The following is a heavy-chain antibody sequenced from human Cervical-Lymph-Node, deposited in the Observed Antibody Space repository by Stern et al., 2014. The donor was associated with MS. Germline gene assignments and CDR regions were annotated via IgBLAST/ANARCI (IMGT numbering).Heavy chain of an antibody. CDR3: TKASTIDSWDLGSRTSCFDY. Sequence: EVQLVESGGGLVQPGGSLRLSCATSGFTFSSYAMAWVRQAPGKGLEWISIISGSGVSAYYPDSVQGRFTISRDHSKNTLYLQLNSLRADDTAVYYCTKASTIDSWDLGSRTSCFDYWGQGTLVTVSS. D-gene: IGHD2-2*01. CDR1: GFTFSSYA. J-gene: IGHJ4*02. CDR2: ISGSGVSA. V-gene: IGHV3-23*04.